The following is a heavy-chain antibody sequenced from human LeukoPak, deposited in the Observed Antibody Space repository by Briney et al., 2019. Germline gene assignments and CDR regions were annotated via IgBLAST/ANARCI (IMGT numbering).Heavy chain of an antibody. CDR2: IDHSGST. CDR1: GGSFSGYY. J-gene: IGHJ4*02. Sequence: SETLSLTCAVYGGSFSGYYWSWIRQPPGKGLEWIGEIDHSGSTNYNPSLKSRVTISVDTSKNQFSLKLSSVTAADTAVYYCARGHYDSWSGYGYFDYWGQGTLVTVSS. V-gene: IGHV4-34*01. CDR3: ARGHYDSWSGYGYFDY. D-gene: IGHD3-3*01.